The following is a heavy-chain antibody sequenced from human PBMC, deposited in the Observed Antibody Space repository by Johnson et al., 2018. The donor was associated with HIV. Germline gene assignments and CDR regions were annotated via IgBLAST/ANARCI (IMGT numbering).Heavy chain of an antibody. CDR1: GFTVSTNY. CDR2: ISYDGSNK. CDR3: ARGEYDILTGDAFDI. J-gene: IGHJ3*02. Sequence: QVQLVESGGGLVQPGRSLRLSCAASGFTVSTNYMSWVRQAPGKGLEWVAVISYDGSNKYYADSVKGRFTISRDNATNTLYLQMNSLRAEDTAVYYCARGEYDILTGDAFDIWGQGTMVTVSS. D-gene: IGHD3-9*01. V-gene: IGHV3-30-3*01.